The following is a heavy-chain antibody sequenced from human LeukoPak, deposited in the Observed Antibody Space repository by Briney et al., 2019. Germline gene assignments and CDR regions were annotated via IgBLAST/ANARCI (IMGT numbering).Heavy chain of an antibody. CDR1: GGSISSGDYY. CDR2: IYYSGST. Sequence: SETLSLTCTVSGGSISSGDYYWSWIRQPPGKGLEWIGYIYYSGSTYYNPSLKSRVTISVDTSKNQFSLKLSSVTAADTAVYYCARQYALFYYYMDVWGKGTTVTVSS. D-gene: IGHD2-2*01. CDR3: ARQYALFYYYMDV. J-gene: IGHJ6*03. V-gene: IGHV4-30-4*01.